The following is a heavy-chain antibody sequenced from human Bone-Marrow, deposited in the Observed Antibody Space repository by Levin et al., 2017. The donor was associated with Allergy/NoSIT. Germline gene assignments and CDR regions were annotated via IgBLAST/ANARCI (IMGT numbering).Heavy chain of an antibody. D-gene: IGHD3/OR15-3a*01. V-gene: IGHV3-21*01. Sequence: AGGSLRLSCAASGFTLSRYTMNWVRQAPRKGLEWVSSISSSSSYIFYADSVKGRFTISRDNANNSLYLQMNSLGAEDTAVYYCARGDSYGFFGFWGQGALVTVSS. CDR3: ARGDSYGFFGF. CDR1: GFTLSRYT. CDR2: ISSSSSYI. J-gene: IGHJ4*02.